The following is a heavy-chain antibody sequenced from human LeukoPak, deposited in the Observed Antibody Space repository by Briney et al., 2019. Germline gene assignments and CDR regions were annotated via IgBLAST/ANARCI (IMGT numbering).Heavy chain of an antibody. CDR3: ARGYSSSYRIDY. Sequence: GGSLRLCCSVYGFTFSNYWMQWVRQAPGKGLVWVSRINTDGSSTTYAGSVKSRFTISRDNAKNTLYLQMNSLSAEDTAVYYCARGYSSSYRIDYWGQGTLVTVSS. CDR1: GFTFSNYW. CDR2: INTDGSST. J-gene: IGHJ4*02. D-gene: IGHD6-6*01. V-gene: IGHV3-74*01.